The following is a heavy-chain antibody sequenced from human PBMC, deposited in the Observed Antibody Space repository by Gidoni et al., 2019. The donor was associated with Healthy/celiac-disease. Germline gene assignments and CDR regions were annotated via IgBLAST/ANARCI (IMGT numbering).Heavy chain of an antibody. CDR3: ARTYDSSGYYSHGAFDI. V-gene: IGHV4-31*03. CDR1: GGSISSGGSY. D-gene: IGHD3-22*01. CDR2: IYYSGST. J-gene: IGHJ3*02. Sequence: QVQRQESGPGLVKPSQTLSLTCTVSGGSISSGGSYWSWIRQHPGKGLEWIGYIYYSGSTYYNPSLKSRVTISVDTSNNQFSLKLRSVTAADTAVYYCARTYDSSGYYSHGAFDIWGQVTMVTVSS.